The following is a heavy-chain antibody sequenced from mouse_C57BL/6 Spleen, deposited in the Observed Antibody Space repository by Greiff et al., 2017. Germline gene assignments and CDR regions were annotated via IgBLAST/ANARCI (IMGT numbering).Heavy chain of an antibody. CDR1: GYAFSSYW. CDR2: IYPGDGDT. Sequence: VMLVESGAELVKPGASVKISCKASGYAFSSYWMNWVKQRPGKGLEWIGQIYPGDGDTNYNGKFKGKATLTADKSSSTAYMQLSSLTSEDSAVYFCARSRLDSSGYVNYWGQGTTLTVSS. J-gene: IGHJ2*01. D-gene: IGHD3-2*02. CDR3: ARSRLDSSGYVNY. V-gene: IGHV1-80*01.